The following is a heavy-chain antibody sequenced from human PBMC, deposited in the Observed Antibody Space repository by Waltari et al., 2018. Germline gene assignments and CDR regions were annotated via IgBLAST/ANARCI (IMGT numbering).Heavy chain of an antibody. CDR1: GFTFRSYE. J-gene: IGHJ4*02. Sequence: EVQLVESGGGLVQPGGSLRLSCAASGFTFRSYEMNWVRQAPGKGLEWVSYISSSGSTIYYADSVKGRFTISRDNAKNSLYLQMNSLRAEDTAVYYCARAYYDSSGHQDYWGQGTLVTVSS. V-gene: IGHV3-48*03. CDR2: ISSSGSTI. CDR3: ARAYYDSSGHQDY. D-gene: IGHD3-22*01.